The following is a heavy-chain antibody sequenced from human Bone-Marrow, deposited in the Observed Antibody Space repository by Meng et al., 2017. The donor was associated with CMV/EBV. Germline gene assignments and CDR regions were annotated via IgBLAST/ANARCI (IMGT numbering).Heavy chain of an antibody. CDR1: GFTLSSYW. CDR2: IKQDGSEK. V-gene: IGHV3-7*01. CDR3: ARDRGGYDFWSGYCPTYDFDY. Sequence: GESLKISCAASGFTLSSYWMSWVRQAPGKGLEWVANIKQDGSEKYYVDSVKGRFTISRDNAKNSLYLQMNSLRAEDTAVYYRARDRGGYDFWSGYCPTYDFDYWGQGTLVTVSS. D-gene: IGHD3-3*01. J-gene: IGHJ4*02.